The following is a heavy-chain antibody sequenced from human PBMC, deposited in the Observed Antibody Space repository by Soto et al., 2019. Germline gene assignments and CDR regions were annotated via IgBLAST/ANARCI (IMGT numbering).Heavy chain of an antibody. CDR2: TYYRSKWYN. Sequence: PSQTLSLTCAISGDSVSSNSAAWNWIRQSPSRGLEWLGRTYYRSKWYNDYAVSVKSRITINPDTSKNQFSLQLNSVTPEDTAVYYCARGMMYRGGQWLVPYGMDVWGQGTTVTSP. CDR3: ARGMMYRGGQWLVPYGMDV. J-gene: IGHJ6*02. D-gene: IGHD6-19*01. CDR1: GDSVSSNSAA. V-gene: IGHV6-1*01.